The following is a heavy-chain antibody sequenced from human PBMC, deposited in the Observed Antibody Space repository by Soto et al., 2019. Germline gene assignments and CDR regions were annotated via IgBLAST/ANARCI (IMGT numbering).Heavy chain of an antibody. V-gene: IGHV4-34*01. CDR3: ARRAYYDLWSGYPPEYYFDY. J-gene: IGHJ4*02. Sequence: PSETLSLTCAVYGGSFSGYYWSWIRQPPGKGLEWIGEINHSGSTNYNPSLKSRVTISVDTSKNQFSLKLSSVTAADTAVYYCARRAYYDLWSGYPPEYYFDYWGQGTLVTVSS. CDR2: INHSGST. CDR1: GGSFSGYY. D-gene: IGHD3-3*01.